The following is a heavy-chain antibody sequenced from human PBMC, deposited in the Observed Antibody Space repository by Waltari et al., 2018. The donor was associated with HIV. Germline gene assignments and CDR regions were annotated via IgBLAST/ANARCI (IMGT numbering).Heavy chain of an antibody. J-gene: IGHJ4*02. CDR2: INGDGSST. Sequence: EVQLVESGGGLVQPGGSLSLSCAASGFPFSSSWMHWVRQAPGKGLVWVSRINGDGSSTDYADSVKGRFTISRDNAKNTLYLQVNTLRAEDTAVYFCARDAALFDWGQGTLVTVSS. D-gene: IGHD3-10*02. CDR3: ARDAALFD. V-gene: IGHV3-74*01. CDR1: GFPFSSSW.